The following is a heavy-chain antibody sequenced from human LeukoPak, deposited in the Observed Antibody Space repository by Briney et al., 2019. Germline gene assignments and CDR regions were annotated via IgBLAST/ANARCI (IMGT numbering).Heavy chain of an antibody. D-gene: IGHD1-1*01. J-gene: IGHJ4*02. CDR3: ARSPASGTAIGY. CDR1: GFTFSSYW. Sequence: GGSLRLSCAASGFTFSSYWMSWVRQAPGKGLEWVANIKQDGSEKYYVDSVKGRFTISRDNAKNSLYLQMNSLRVEDTAVYFCARSPASGTAIGYWGQGTLVTVSS. CDR2: IKQDGSEK. V-gene: IGHV3-7*01.